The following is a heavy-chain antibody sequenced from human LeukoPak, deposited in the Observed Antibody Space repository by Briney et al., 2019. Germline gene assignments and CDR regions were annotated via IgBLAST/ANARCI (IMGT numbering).Heavy chain of an antibody. J-gene: IGHJ4*02. V-gene: IGHV4-39*01. CDR1: GDSISTSRYS. D-gene: IGHD1-26*01. Sequence: TSETLSFTCTVSGDSISTSRYSWGWIRQPPGKGLEWIGNIYYSGSTYYNPSLKSRVTISVDPSANRFSLQLTSVTAADTAVYYCARHPIVGATRPLYYFDYWGQGNLVTVSS. CDR2: IYYSGST. CDR3: ARHPIVGATRPLYYFDY.